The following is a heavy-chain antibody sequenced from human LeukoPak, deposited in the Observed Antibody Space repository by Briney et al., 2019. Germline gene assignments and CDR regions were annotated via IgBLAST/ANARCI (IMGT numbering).Heavy chain of an antibody. J-gene: IGHJ4*02. CDR3: VRDLTGTTGDGVY. CDR1: GYTFTGYL. V-gene: IGHV1-2*02. Sequence: GALVKVSCKTSGYTFTGYLMHWARQAPGQGLVWMGWINPNNGEASYAQRFQGRVTMTRDTSISTASMELSRLTSDDTAIYYCVRDLTGTTGDGVYWGQGTLVTVSS. CDR2: INPNNGEA. D-gene: IGHD1-20*01.